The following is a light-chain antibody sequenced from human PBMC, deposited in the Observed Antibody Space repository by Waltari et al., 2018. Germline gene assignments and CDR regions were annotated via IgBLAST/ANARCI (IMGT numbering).Light chain of an antibody. CDR1: GPNTGAGYC. CDR3: QSYDTSLSVV. Sequence: QSVLTQPPPVSGAPGLRLTIPCTGSGPNTGAGYCVSCYHHLPRGAPKLLIYGSSSRPLGVPDRFFGSTSGNSASLAIIGLRAEDEGDYYCQSYDTSLSVVFGGGTKLTVL. V-gene: IGLV1-40*01. CDR2: GSS. J-gene: IGLJ3*02.